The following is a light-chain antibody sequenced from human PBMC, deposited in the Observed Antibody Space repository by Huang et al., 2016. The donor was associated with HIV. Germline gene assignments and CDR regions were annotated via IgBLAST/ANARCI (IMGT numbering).Light chain of an antibody. Sequence: EIVMTQSPATLSVSPGERATLSCRASQSVSGNLAWYQQKPGQAPRLLIYGASTRATGIPARFGGSGSGTECTLTISSLQSEDFAVYYCQQYNNWPPWAFGQGTKVEIK. V-gene: IGKV3-15*01. CDR1: QSVSGN. J-gene: IGKJ1*01. CDR2: GAS. CDR3: QQYNNWPPWA.